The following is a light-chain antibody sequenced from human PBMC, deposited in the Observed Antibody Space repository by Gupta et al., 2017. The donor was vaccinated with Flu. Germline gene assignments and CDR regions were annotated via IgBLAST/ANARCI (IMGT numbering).Light chain of an antibody. CDR3: LLHYIGGSQVGL. CDR2: GTS. J-gene: IGLJ2*01. V-gene: IGLV7-43*01. CDR1: TGAVTSANY. Sequence: TLTCASSTGAVTSANYPNWFQQKPGQAPRSLSHGTSNRHSWTPARFSGSLLGGKAALTLSGVQPEDEAAYYCLLHYIGGSQVGLFGGGTKLTVL.